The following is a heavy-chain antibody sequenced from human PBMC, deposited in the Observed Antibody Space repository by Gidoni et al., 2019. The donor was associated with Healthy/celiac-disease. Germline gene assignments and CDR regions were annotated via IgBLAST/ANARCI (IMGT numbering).Heavy chain of an antibody. Sequence: DVQLVQSGAEVNKPGESLNISCKGSGYRFTSYWTGWVLQMPGKGLDWMGPSYPGDSDTGYSPSFQGKVTISADKSISTACLQWSSLKASDTAMYYCAKHKAVAGHKTGGYYGMDVWGQGTTVTVSS. CDR2: SYPGDSDT. CDR1: GYRFTSYW. D-gene: IGHD6-19*01. V-gene: IGHV5-51*01. CDR3: AKHKAVAGHKTGGYYGMDV. J-gene: IGHJ6*02.